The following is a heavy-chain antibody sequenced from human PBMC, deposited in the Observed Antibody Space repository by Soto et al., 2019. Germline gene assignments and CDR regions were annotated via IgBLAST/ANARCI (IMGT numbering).Heavy chain of an antibody. Sequence: QITLRESGPTLVKPTQTLTLTCTFSGFSLSTSGVAVGWIRQPPGKALEWLGIMYWDDDKRYIPSLKSRLTFTKDTTKNQVVLTMTNMDPGDTATYYCAHGRREVSFDSWGQGTLVTVS. CDR2: MYWDDDK. CDR1: GFSLSTSGVA. D-gene: IGHD1-26*01. V-gene: IGHV2-5*02. CDR3: AHGRREVSFDS. J-gene: IGHJ4*02.